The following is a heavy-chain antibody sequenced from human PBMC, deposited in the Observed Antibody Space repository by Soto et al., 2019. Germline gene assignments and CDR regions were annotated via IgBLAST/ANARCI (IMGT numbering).Heavy chain of an antibody. Sequence: QITLKESGPTLVKPTQTLTLTCTFSGFSLSTSGMGVGWIRQPPGKALEWLTLMYWDEDKRYSPSLKNRLTITKDHSKNQVVLTMTNMDPVDTATYYCARLVAVAGRFDYWGQGTLVTVSS. V-gene: IGHV2-5*02. CDR1: GFSLSTSGMG. CDR2: MYWDEDK. CDR3: ARLVAVAGRFDY. J-gene: IGHJ4*02. D-gene: IGHD6-19*01.